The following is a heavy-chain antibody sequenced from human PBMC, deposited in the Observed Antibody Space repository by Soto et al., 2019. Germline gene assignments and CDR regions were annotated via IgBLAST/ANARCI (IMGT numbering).Heavy chain of an antibody. V-gene: IGHV3-33*01. J-gene: IGHJ4*02. CDR1: GFTFSSYG. Sequence: QVQLEESGGGVVQPGRSLRLSCEVSGFTFSSYGMHWVRQAPGKGPEWVAVIWYDGTNDNYADSVKGRFTIAKDNSKNTLYLKMNSLRDEDTAVYYCARDRVRSGRITVFGVLTGTFDYWGQGTLVTVSS. D-gene: IGHD3-3*01. CDR2: IWYDGTND. CDR3: ARDRVRSGRITVFGVLTGTFDY.